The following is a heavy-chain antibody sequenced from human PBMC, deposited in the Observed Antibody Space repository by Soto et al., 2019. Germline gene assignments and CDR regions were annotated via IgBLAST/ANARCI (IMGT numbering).Heavy chain of an antibody. Sequence: QVQLQESGPGLVKPSQTLSLTCSVSGGSISSGGYYWSWIRQHPGKGLEWIGYIYYSGSTYYNPSLKSRLAISVDTSKNQFSLKLSSVTAADTAVYYCARLGLTGYYNYWGQGTLVTVSS. CDR3: ARLGLTGYYNY. V-gene: IGHV4-31*03. D-gene: IGHD3-9*01. CDR2: IYYSGST. CDR1: GGSISSGGYY. J-gene: IGHJ4*02.